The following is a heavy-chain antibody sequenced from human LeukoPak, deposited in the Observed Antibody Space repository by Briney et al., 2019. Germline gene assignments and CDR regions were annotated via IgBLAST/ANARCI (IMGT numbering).Heavy chain of an antibody. CDR1: GFTSSCSA. Sequence: GGSLKLSCAASGFTSSCSAMYLVRLASGKLLEWVGLIRRNAISHATAYAASVKGRFTISRDDSKNTSYLQMNSLKTEDTAVYYCTRYSNWNYGSWYFDLWGRGTLVTVSS. CDR2: IRRNAISHAT. V-gene: IGHV3-73*01. CDR3: TRYSNWNYGSWYFDL. D-gene: IGHD1-7*01. J-gene: IGHJ2*01.